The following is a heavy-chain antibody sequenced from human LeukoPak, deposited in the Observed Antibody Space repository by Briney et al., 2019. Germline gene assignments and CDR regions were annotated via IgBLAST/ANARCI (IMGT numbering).Heavy chain of an antibody. D-gene: IGHD3-16*01. J-gene: IGHJ4*02. CDR1: GGSIGSYY. Sequence: SETLSLTCTVSGGSIGSYYWSWMRQPPGKGLEWIGNIYFSGSTNYNPSLKSRVTISVDTSKNQLSLKLSAVTAADTAVYYCARHWGDFAHFDHLGQGTLVTVSS. V-gene: IGHV4-59*08. CDR3: ARHWGDFAHFDH. CDR2: IYFSGST.